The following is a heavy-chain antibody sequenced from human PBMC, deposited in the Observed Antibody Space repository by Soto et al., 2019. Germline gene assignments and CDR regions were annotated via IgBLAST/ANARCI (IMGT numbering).Heavy chain of an antibody. CDR1: GGTFSSYA. V-gene: IGHV1-69*06. Sequence: QVQLVQSWAEVKKPGSSVKVSCKASGGTFSSYAISWVRQAPGQGLEWMGGIIPIFGTANYAQKFQGRVTITADKSTSTGYMELSILISEDTAVYYCARDHYGGQYFDYWGQGTLVTVSS. CDR3: ARDHYGGQYFDY. J-gene: IGHJ4*02. D-gene: IGHD4-17*01. CDR2: IIPIFGTA.